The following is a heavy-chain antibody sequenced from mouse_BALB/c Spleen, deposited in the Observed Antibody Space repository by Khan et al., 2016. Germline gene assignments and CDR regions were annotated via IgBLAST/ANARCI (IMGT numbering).Heavy chain of an antibody. D-gene: IGHD2-4*01. Sequence: EVELVESGGGLVQPGGSLRLSCATSGFTFTDYYMSWVRQPPGKALEWLGFIRNKANGYTTEYSPSVKGRFTISRDNSQSILYLQMNTLRAEDSATYYCARDRGRLRGAMDYWGQGTSVTVSS. CDR2: IRNKANGYTT. J-gene: IGHJ4*01. CDR1: GFTFTDYY. V-gene: IGHV7-3*02. CDR3: ARDRGRLRGAMDY.